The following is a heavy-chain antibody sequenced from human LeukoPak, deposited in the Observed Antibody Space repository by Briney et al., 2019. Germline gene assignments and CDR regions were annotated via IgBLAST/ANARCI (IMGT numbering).Heavy chain of an antibody. J-gene: IGHJ4*02. CDR2: IIPIFGTA. Sequence: WVKVSCKGSGGTFSSYAISWVRQAPGQGLEWMGGIIPIFGTANYAQKFQGRVTITADESTSTAYMELSSLRSEDTAVYYCARDNEDHGGNSDAYWGQGTLVTVSS. CDR3: ARDNEDHGGNSDAY. D-gene: IGHD4-23*01. CDR1: GGTFSSYA. V-gene: IGHV1-69*01.